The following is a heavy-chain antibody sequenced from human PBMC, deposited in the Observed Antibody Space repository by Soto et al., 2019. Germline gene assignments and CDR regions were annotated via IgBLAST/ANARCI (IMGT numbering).Heavy chain of an antibody. CDR3: ARDLVVDQWLVIS. CDR2: INPNSGGT. J-gene: IGHJ5*02. CDR1: GYTFTGYY. D-gene: IGHD6-19*01. Sequence: AAVKVSCKASGYTFTGYYMHWVRQAPGQGLEWMGWINPNSGGTNYAQKFQGRVTMTRDTSISTAYMELSRLRSDDTAVYYCARDLVVDQWLVISWGQGTLVTVSS. V-gene: IGHV1-2*02.